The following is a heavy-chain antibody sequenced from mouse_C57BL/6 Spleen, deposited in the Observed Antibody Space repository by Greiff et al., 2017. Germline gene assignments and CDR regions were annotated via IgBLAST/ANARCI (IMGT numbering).Heavy chain of an antibody. V-gene: IGHV2-5*01. CDR1: GFSLTSYG. D-gene: IGHD2-5*01. CDR3: AKNGHYSNYDYFDY. CDR2: IWRGGST. Sequence: QVQLKESGPGLVQPSQSLSITCTVSGFSLTSYGVHWVRQSPGKGLEWLGVIWRGGSTDYNAAFMSRLSITKDNSKSQVFFKMNSLQADDTAIYYCAKNGHYSNYDYFDYWGQGTTHTVSS. J-gene: IGHJ2*01.